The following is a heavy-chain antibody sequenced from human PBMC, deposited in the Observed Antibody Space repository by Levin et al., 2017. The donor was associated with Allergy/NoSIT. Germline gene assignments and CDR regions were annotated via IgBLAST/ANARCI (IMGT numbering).Heavy chain of an antibody. Sequence: SETLSLPCFVSGGSIRRYPWRWIRQPPGKGLECIGYIYYSGSTNYNPSLKSRVTISVDTSKNQFSLTLNSVTAADTAVYYCARDRVVAGSGTYYYYGMAVWGQGTTVTVSS. CDR1: GGSIRRYP. J-gene: IGHJ6*02. V-gene: IGHV4-59*01. CDR2: IYYSGST. CDR3: ARDRVVAGSGTYYYYGMAV. D-gene: IGHD6-19*01.